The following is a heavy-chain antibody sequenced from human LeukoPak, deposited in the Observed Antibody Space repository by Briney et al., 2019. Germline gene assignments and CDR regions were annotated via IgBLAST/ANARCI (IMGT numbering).Heavy chain of an antibody. CDR1: GYTFSDYY. J-gene: IGHJ5*01. CDR2: INPNSGDT. Sequence: ASVKVSCKTSGYTFSDYYIHWIRQAPGQGLEWVGWINPNSGDTDYAQKLQGRVTLTTDTSTSTAYMELRSLRSDDTAVYYCARDPPDWFDSWGQGTLVTVSS. CDR3: ARDPPDWFDS. V-gene: IGHV1-2*02.